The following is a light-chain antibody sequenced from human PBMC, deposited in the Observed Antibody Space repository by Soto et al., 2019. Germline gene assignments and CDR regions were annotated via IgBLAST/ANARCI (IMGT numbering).Light chain of an antibody. CDR2: DAS. CDR3: QQCRNWPLT. J-gene: IGKJ4*01. Sequence: EIVMTQSPATLSVSPGEGATLSCKASQNVYNNLAWYQQGPGQPPRLLIYDASTRATGISARFSGSGYGTEFTLTIGSLQSEDFAVYFCQQCRNWPLTFGGGTKV. V-gene: IGKV3-15*01. CDR1: QNVYNN.